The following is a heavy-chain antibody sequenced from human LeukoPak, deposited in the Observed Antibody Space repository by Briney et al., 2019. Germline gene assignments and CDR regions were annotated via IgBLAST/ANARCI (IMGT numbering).Heavy chain of an antibody. CDR3: ARADRPYSSSSPDAFDI. CDR1: GFTFSRYA. J-gene: IGHJ3*02. CDR2: ISGSGGST. D-gene: IGHD6-6*01. V-gene: IGHV3-23*01. Sequence: GGSLRLSCAASGFTFSRYAMSWVRQAPGKGLEWVSAISGSGGSTYYADSVKGRFTISRDNAKNSLYLQMNSLRAEDTAVYYCARADRPYSSSSPDAFDIWGQGTMVTVSS.